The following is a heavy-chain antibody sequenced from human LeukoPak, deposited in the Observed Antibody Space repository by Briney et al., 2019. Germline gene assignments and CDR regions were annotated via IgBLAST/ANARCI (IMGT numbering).Heavy chain of an antibody. CDR3: ARDTDYRWFDP. V-gene: IGHV4-59*12. CDR2: IYYNGNA. Sequence: PSETLSLTCTVSGGSISTYYWSWIRQPPGRALEWIGYIYYNGNANYNPSLKSRVTISVDTSKNQFSLKLSSVTAADTAVYYCARDTDYRWFDPWGQGTLVTVSS. J-gene: IGHJ5*02. CDR1: GGSISTYY. D-gene: IGHD4-11*01.